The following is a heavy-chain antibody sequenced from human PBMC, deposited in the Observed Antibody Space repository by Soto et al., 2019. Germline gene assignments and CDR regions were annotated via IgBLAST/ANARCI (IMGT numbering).Heavy chain of an antibody. Sequence: ASVKVSCKVSGYTLTELSMHWVRQAPGKGLEWMGGFDPEDGETIYAQKFQGRVTMTEDTSTDTAYMELSSLRSEDTAVYYCARVASSSWHRVFDYWGKGTLVTVSS. CDR2: FDPEDGET. D-gene: IGHD6-13*01. CDR1: GYTLTELS. V-gene: IGHV1-24*01. J-gene: IGHJ4*02. CDR3: ARVASSSWHRVFDY.